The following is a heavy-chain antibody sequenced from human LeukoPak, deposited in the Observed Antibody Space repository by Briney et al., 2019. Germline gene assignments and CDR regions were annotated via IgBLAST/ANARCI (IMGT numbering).Heavy chain of an antibody. V-gene: IGHV3-23*01. CDR3: ARWGDSYCFDY. J-gene: IGHJ4*02. CDR2: ISGSGGST. D-gene: IGHD5-18*01. CDR1: GFTFSSYA. Sequence: GGSLRLSCAASGFTFSSYAMSWVRQAPGKGLEWVSAISGSGGSTYYADSVKGRFTISRDNSKNSLYLQMNSLRAEDTAVYYCARWGDSYCFDYWGQGTPVTVSS.